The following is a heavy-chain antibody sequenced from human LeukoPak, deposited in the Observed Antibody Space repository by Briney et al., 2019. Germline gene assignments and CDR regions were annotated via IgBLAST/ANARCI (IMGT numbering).Heavy chain of an antibody. J-gene: IGHJ4*02. CDR1: GYTFTGYY. D-gene: IGHD5-18*01. V-gene: IGHV1-24*01. Sequence: GASVKVSCKASGYTFTGYYMHWVRQAPGKGLEWMGGFDPEDGETIYAQKFQGRVTMTEDTSTDTAYMELSSLRSEDTAVYYCATGSGYSYGWGQGTLVTVSS. CDR2: FDPEDGET. CDR3: ATGSGYSYG.